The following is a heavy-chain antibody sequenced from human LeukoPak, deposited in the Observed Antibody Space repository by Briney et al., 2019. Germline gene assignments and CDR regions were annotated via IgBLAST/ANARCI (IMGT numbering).Heavy chain of an antibody. V-gene: IGHV3-74*01. CDR1: GFTFSTSW. CDR2: INSDGSRT. J-gene: IGHJ5*02. CDR3: AKDKYCSSTRCYRWFDP. D-gene: IGHD2-2*02. Sequence: GGSLRLSCTASGFTFSTSWMHWVRQAPGKGLMWVSGINSDGSRTTYSDSVKGRFTISRDNSKNSLYLQMNSLRTEDSALYYCAKDKYCSSTRCYRWFDPWGQGTLVTVSS.